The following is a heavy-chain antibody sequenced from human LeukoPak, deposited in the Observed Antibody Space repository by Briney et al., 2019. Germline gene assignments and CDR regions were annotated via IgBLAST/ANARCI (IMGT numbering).Heavy chain of an antibody. CDR1: GFTFSNAW. V-gene: IGHV3-7*01. J-gene: IGHJ5*02. CDR3: ARAWVIVVVPAAKHFNWFDP. CDR2: IKQDGSEK. Sequence: GGSLRLSCAACGFTFSNAWMNWVRQAPGKGLEWVANIKQDGSEKYYVDSVKGRFTISRDNAKNSLYLQMNSLRAEDTAVYYCARAWVIVVVPAAKHFNWFDPWGQGTLVTVSS. D-gene: IGHD2-2*01.